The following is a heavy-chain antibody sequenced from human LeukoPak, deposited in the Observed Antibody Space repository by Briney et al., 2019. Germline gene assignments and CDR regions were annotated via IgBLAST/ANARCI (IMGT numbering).Heavy chain of an antibody. CDR3: TIFTSGWD. Sequence: GGSLRLSCAASGITISRFWIHWFRQAPGKGLVWVSCINGDGSIINYADFVKGRFTISRDNAKNTVSLQMTSLRAEDTAVYYCTIFTSGWDWAQGTLVTVSS. J-gene: IGHJ4*02. D-gene: IGHD6-19*01. CDR2: INGDGSII. V-gene: IGHV3-74*01. CDR1: GITISRFW.